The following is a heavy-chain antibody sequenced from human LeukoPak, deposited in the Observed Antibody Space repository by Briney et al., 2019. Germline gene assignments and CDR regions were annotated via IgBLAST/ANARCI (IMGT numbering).Heavy chain of an antibody. V-gene: IGHV1-2*02. Sequence: ASVTVSCKASGYTFTGYYMHWVRQAPGQGLEWMGWINPNSGGTNYAQKFQGRVTMTRDTSIGTAYMELSRLRSDDTAVYYCAREEGDHYGSGSYYSGRDYWGQGTLVTVSS. CDR3: AREEGDHYGSGSYYSGRDY. CDR2: INPNSGGT. J-gene: IGHJ4*02. CDR1: GYTFTGYY. D-gene: IGHD3-10*01.